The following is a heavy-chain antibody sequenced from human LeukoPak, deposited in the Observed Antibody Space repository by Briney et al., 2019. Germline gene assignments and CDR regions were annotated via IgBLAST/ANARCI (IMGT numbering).Heavy chain of an antibody. Sequence: SETLSLTCTVSGGSISGSSYYWGWIRQAPGKGLEWIGSVYYSGSTYYNPSLKSRVTISVDTSKNQFSLKLSSVTAADTAVYYCARTSVTTSGSYFDYWGQGTLVTVSS. D-gene: IGHD4-17*01. J-gene: IGHJ4*02. V-gene: IGHV4-39*07. CDR3: ARTSVTTSGSYFDY. CDR1: GGSISGSSYY. CDR2: VYYSGST.